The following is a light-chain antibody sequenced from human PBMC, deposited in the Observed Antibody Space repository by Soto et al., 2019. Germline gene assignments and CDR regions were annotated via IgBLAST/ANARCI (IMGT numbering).Light chain of an antibody. CDR3: CSYAGDYTFV. V-gene: IGLV2-11*01. CDR2: DVK. Sequence: QSVLTQPRSVSGSPGQSVTLSCTGTSSDVGGYNYVTWYQQYPGKAPKVMIYDVKTRPSGVPDRFSGSKSGNMASLTISGLQAEDEADYYCCSYAGDYTFVFGTGTKLTVL. CDR1: SSDVGGYNY. J-gene: IGLJ1*01.